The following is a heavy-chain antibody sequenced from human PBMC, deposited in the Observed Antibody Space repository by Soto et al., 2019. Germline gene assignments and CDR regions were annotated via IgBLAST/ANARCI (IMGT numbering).Heavy chain of an antibody. D-gene: IGHD3-22*01. CDR3: TTDSYSTIIIVRFDY. V-gene: IGHV3-15*07. Sequence: EVQLVESGGGLVKPGGSLRLSCAASGFTFSNAWINWVRQAPGKGLEWVGRIKSKTDGGTTDYADPVKGRFAISRDDSNNMVYLQMNSLKIEDTAVYYCTTDSYSTIIIVRFDYWGHGTLVTVSS. CDR1: GFTFSNAW. J-gene: IGHJ4*01. CDR2: IKSKTDGGTT.